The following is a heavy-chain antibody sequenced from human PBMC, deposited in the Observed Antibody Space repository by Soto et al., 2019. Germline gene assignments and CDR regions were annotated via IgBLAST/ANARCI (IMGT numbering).Heavy chain of an antibody. CDR2: IYYSGST. D-gene: IGHD5-12*01. CDR3: ARDVGGPHSGYAQNWFDP. Sequence: QVQLQESGPGLVKPSQTLSLTCTVSGGSISSGGYYWSWIRQHPGKGLEWIGYIYYSGSTYYNPSLKSRVTQSVDTAKNQFSLKLSSVTAADTAVYYCARDVGGPHSGYAQNWFDPWGQGTLVTVSS. CDR1: GGSISSGGYY. V-gene: IGHV4-31*03. J-gene: IGHJ5*02.